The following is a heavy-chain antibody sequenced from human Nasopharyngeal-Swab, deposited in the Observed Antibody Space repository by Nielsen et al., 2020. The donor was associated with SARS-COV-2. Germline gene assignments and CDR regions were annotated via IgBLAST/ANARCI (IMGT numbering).Heavy chain of an antibody. CDR2: IGDKDHNYAT. J-gene: IGHJ4*02. CDR3: TTDFYFDY. Sequence: GGSLRLSCAASGFTFDDYAMHWVRQASGKGLEWVGRIGDKDHNYATTYGASVQGRFTISRDDSKNTAFLQMDSLKTEDTALYYCTTDFYFDYWGQGTLVTVSS. V-gene: IGHV3-73*01. CDR1: GFTFDDYA.